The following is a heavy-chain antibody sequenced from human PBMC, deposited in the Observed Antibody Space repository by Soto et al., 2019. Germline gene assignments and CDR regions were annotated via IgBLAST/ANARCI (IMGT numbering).Heavy chain of an antibody. Sequence: QVQLQESGPGLVRPSETLSLTCTVSGVSISSYYWSWIRQPPGKGLEWIGYIYYTGSTSYNPSLKSRVTISVDTSMNQFALNLSSVTAADTAVYYCARDRHYGSGSYSMDVWGKGITVTVSS. V-gene: IGHV4-59*01. CDR2: IYYTGST. D-gene: IGHD3-10*01. CDR1: GVSISSYY. CDR3: ARDRHYGSGSYSMDV. J-gene: IGHJ6*03.